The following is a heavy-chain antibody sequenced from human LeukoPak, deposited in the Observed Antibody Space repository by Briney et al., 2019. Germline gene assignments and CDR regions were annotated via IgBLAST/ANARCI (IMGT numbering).Heavy chain of an antibody. V-gene: IGHV3-9*01. CDR1: GFTFDDYA. CDR2: ISWNSGSI. Sequence: GRSLRLPCAASGFTFDDYAMHWVRQAPGKGLEWVSGISWNSGSIGYADSVKGRFTISRDNAKNSLYLHMNSLRAEDTALYYCAKDRHCSGGSCYSGFDYWGQGTLVTVSS. CDR3: AKDRHCSGGSCYSGFDY. J-gene: IGHJ4*02. D-gene: IGHD2-15*01.